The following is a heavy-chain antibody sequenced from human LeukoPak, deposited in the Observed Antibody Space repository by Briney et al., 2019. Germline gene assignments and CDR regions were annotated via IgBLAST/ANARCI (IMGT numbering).Heavy chain of an antibody. CDR1: GGTFSSYA. D-gene: IGHD2-15*01. CDR2: IIPIFGTA. CDR3: ATADCSGGSCYQAGGAFDI. J-gene: IGHJ3*02. Sequence: SVKVSCKASGGTFSSYAISWVRQAPGQGREWMGGIIPIFGTANYAQKFQGRVTITADESTSTAYMELSRLRSEDTAVYYCATADCSGGSCYQAGGAFDIWGQGKMVTVSS. V-gene: IGHV1-69*13.